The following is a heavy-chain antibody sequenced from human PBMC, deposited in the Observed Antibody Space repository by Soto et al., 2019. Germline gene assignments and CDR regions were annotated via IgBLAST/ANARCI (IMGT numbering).Heavy chain of an antibody. V-gene: IGHV3-33*01. CDR3: ARDRGSPIRGGVVAATRGFDY. D-gene: IGHD2-15*01. Sequence: QVQLVESGGGVVQPGRSLRLSCAASGFTFSSYGMHWVRQAPGKGLEWVAVIWYDGSNKYYADSVKGRFTISRDNSKNTLYLQINSLRAEDTAVYYCARDRGSPIRGGVVAATRGFDYWGQGTLVTVSS. CDR2: IWYDGSNK. J-gene: IGHJ4*02. CDR1: GFTFSSYG.